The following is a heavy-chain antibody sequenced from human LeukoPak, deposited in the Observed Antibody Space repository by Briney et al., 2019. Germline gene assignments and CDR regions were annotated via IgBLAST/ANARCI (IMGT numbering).Heavy chain of an antibody. CDR2: IYYSGST. Sequence: PSETLSLTCSVSGGSISSYYWSWIRRPPGKGLEWIGYIYYSGSTNYNPSLKSRVTISADTSKNQFSLKLNSVTAADTAVYYCARGKYYYGSGNYYIYYYMDVWGKGTTVTVSS. V-gene: IGHV4-59*01. CDR3: ARGKYYYGSGNYYIYYYMDV. J-gene: IGHJ6*03. D-gene: IGHD3-10*01. CDR1: GGSISSYY.